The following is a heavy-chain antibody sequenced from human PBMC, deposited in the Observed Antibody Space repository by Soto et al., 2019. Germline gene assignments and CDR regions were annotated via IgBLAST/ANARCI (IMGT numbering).Heavy chain of an antibody. CDR1: GGSISTSPSY. CDR3: AGFRSNTIFTY. D-gene: IGHD3-9*01. Sequence: SETLSLTCTVSGGSISTSPSYWAWIRQSPGKGLEWIGHIFYSGRTTYSPSLRSRVSISADTSKNQFSLKLSSVTAADAAVYFCAGFRSNTIFTYWGQGTLVTVSS. CDR2: IFYSGRT. V-gene: IGHV4-39*01. J-gene: IGHJ4*02.